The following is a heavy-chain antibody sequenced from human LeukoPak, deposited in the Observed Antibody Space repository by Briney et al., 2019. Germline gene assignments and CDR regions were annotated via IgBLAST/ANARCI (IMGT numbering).Heavy chain of an antibody. V-gene: IGHV3-53*01. CDR1: GFTVSTTY. CDR2: IYSSGAT. Sequence: GGSLRLSCAAFGFTVSTTYMTWVRQAPGKGLEWVSVIYSSGATSYADSVKGRFTISRDNSENTLHLQMSSLRAEDTAVYYCARPGIAAKGPSRIYFDYWGQGTLVTVSS. J-gene: IGHJ4*02. CDR3: ARPGIAAKGPSRIYFDY. D-gene: IGHD6-13*01.